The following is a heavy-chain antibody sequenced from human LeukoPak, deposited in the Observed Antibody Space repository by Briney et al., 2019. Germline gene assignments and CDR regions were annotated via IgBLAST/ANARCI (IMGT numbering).Heavy chain of an antibody. CDR1: GFTFSNAW. V-gene: IGHV3-15*01. D-gene: IGHD3-22*01. J-gene: IGHJ4*02. CDR2: IKSKTDGRTT. CDR3: TASLIVWDY. Sequence: GGSLRLSCAASGFTFSNAWMSWVRQAPGKGLEWVGRIKSKTDGRTTDYAAPVKGRFTISRDNSNSTLYLQMNSTKTEDTAVYYCTASLIVWDYWGQGTLVTVSS.